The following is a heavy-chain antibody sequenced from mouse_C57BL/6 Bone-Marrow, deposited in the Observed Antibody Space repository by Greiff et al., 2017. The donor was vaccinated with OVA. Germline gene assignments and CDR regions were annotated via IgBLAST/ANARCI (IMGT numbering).Heavy chain of an antibody. CDR1: GFTFSNYW. CDR3: TGFDGYSLDAMDY. Sequence: EVKLVESGGGLVQPGGSLKLSCVASGFTFSNYWMNWVRQSPEKGLEWVAQIRLKSDNYATHYAESVKGRFTISRDDSKSSVYLQMNNLRAEDTGIYYCTGFDGYSLDAMDYWGQGTSVTVSS. CDR2: IRLKSDNYAT. V-gene: IGHV6-3*01. J-gene: IGHJ4*01. D-gene: IGHD2-3*01.